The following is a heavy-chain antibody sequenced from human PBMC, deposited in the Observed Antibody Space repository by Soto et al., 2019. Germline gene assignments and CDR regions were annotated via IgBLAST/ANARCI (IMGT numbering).Heavy chain of an antibody. CDR1: CDSINNGCHY. D-gene: IGHD1-26*01. CDR3: ARSAVGATKSGFDS. Sequence: QVQLQESGPGLVKHAQTLSLTCNVSCDSINNGCHYCSWIRQPPGKGLEWIGFISYSGTTYYNPSLKCRVTISFHTSKIQFSLKLNYVTAAETAVYYCARSAVGATKSGFDSWGQGTL. CDR2: ISYSGTT. J-gene: IGHJ4*02. V-gene: IGHV4-31*03.